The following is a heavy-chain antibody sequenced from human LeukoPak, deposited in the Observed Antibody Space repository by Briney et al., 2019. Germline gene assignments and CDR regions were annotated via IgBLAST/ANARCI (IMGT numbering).Heavy chain of an antibody. Sequence: PGGSLRLSCAASGFTFSTYAMTWVRQAPGKGLECVSVISSIVDTTYYTDSVKGRFTISRDSSNNSLYLQMNCQRAKDTAVYYRAREDGYSGYDYNYWGQGSQVTVSS. CDR2: ISSIVDTT. CDR3: AREDGYSGYDYNY. V-gene: IGHV3-23*01. J-gene: IGHJ4*02. CDR1: GFTFSTYA. D-gene: IGHD5-12*01.